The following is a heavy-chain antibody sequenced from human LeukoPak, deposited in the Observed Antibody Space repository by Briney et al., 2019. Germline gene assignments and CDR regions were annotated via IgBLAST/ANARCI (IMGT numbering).Heavy chain of an antibody. V-gene: IGHV3-48*01. CDR2: ISSSSSTI. D-gene: IGHD3-9*01. J-gene: IGHJ4*02. CDR3: ARGSLTGYYND. CDR1: GFTFSNYD. Sequence: GGSQRLSCAASGFTFSNYDMNWVRQAPGKGLEWVSYISSSSSTIYYADSVKGRFTISRDNAKNSLYLQMNSLRAEDTAVYYCARGSLTGYYNDWGQGTLVTVSS.